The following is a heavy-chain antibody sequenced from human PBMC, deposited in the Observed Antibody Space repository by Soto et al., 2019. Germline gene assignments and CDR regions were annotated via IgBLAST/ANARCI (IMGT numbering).Heavy chain of an antibody. CDR2: IYYSGST. CDR1: GGSISSSPYY. V-gene: IGHV4-39*01. D-gene: IGHD2-21*02. J-gene: IGHJ5*02. Sequence: SETLSLTCTISGGSISSSPYYWGWIRQPPGKGLEWIGSIYYSGSTYYNPSLKSRVTVSVDTSKNQFSLKLSSVTAADTAVYYCARHPSDFWFDPWGQGTLVTVSS. CDR3: ARHPSDFWFDP.